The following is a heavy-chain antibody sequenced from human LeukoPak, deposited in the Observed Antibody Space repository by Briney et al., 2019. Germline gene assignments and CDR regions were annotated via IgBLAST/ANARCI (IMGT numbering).Heavy chain of an antibody. V-gene: IGHV5-51*01. CDR3: ARLVAAGDAFDI. Sequence: GESLKISCKTSGYAFTNYWIGWVRQMPGKGLEWMGIVYPPDSDTRYSPSFQGQVTISADKSISTAYLQWSSLKASDTAMYYCARLVAAGDAFDIWGQGTMVTVSS. CDR2: VYPPDSDT. J-gene: IGHJ3*02. CDR1: GYAFTNYW. D-gene: IGHD6-13*01.